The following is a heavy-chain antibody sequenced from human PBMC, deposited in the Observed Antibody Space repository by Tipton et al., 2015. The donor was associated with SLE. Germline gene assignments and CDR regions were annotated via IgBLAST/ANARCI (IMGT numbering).Heavy chain of an antibody. CDR1: GVSISTSRYY. V-gene: IGHV4-61*05. CDR3: ARGSDSPYYFDY. D-gene: IGHD3-22*01. J-gene: IGHJ4*02. Sequence: TLSLTCSVSGVSISTSRYYWGWIRQSPGQGLEWIGFIFYSGNTNYNPSLKSRVTISVDTSKNQFPLKLSSVTAADTAVYSCARGSDSPYYFDYWGQGTLVTVSS. CDR2: IFYSGNT.